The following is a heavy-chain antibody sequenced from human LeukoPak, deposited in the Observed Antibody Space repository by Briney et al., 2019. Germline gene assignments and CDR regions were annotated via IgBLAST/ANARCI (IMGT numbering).Heavy chain of an antibody. CDR3: AKYRSSASRDFDY. Sequence: GGSLRLSCAASGFTFRTYAMNWVRQAPGKGLEWVSTISYDHGTAYYTGSVKGRFTISRDNSKNILYLQMSSLRAEDTAVYYCAKYRSSASRDFDYWGQGTLGAVCS. CDR2: ISYDHGTA. V-gene: IGHV3-23*01. J-gene: IGHJ4*02. D-gene: IGHD6-6*01. CDR1: GFTFRTYA.